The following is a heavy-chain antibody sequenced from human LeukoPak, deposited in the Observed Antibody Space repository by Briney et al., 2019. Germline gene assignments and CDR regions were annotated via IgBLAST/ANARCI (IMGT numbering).Heavy chain of an antibody. V-gene: IGHV3-53*01. Sequence: GGSLRLSCAASGFTVSSKYMSWVRQAQGKGLEWVSVIYSGGSTYHADSVKGRFTISRDNSKNTVDLQMNSLRVEDTAVYYCTMRGNTWYDCWGQGTLVTVSS. CDR1: GFTVSSKY. CDR2: IYSGGST. J-gene: IGHJ4*02. D-gene: IGHD6-13*01. CDR3: TMRGNTWYDC.